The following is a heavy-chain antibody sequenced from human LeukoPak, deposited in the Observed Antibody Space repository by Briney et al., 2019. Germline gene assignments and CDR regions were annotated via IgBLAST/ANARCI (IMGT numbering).Heavy chain of an antibody. D-gene: IGHD2-2*01. CDR2: INHSGST. J-gene: IGHJ6*02. Sequence: ETLSLTCAVYGGSFSGYYWSWIRQPPGKGLEWIGEINHSGSTNYNPSLKSRVTISVDTSKNQFSLKLSSVTAADTAVYYCARLYCSSTSCPNDRNYYYYYGMDVWGQGTTVTVSS. CDR3: ARLYCSSTSCPNDRNYYYYYGMDV. V-gene: IGHV4-34*01. CDR1: GGSFSGYY.